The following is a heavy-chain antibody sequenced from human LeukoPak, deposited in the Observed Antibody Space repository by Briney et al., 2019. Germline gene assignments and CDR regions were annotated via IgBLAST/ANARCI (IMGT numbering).Heavy chain of an antibody. Sequence: SETLSLTCAVYGGSFSGYYWSWIRQPPGKGLEWIGEINHSGSTNYNPSLKSRVTISVDTSKNQFSLKLSSVTAADTAVYYCAREALVWLFGFDYWGQGTLVTVSS. J-gene: IGHJ4*02. CDR1: GGSFSGYY. D-gene: IGHD3-9*01. V-gene: IGHV4-34*01. CDR2: INHSGST. CDR3: AREALVWLFGFDY.